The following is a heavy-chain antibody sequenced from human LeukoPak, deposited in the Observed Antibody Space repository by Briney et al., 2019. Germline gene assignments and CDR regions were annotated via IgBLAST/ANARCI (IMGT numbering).Heavy chain of an antibody. CDR3: AKAEVLYCSSTSCYYYYYMDV. J-gene: IGHJ6*03. D-gene: IGHD2-2*01. Sequence: GGSLRLSCAASEFMFSSYGMSWVRQAPGKGLEWVSAIGSSGDRRFYADSVKGRFTISRDNSKNTLYLQMNSLRAEDTAVYYCAKAEVLYCSSTSCYYYYYMDVWDKGTTVTVSS. CDR1: EFMFSSYG. CDR2: IGSSGDRR. V-gene: IGHV3-23*01.